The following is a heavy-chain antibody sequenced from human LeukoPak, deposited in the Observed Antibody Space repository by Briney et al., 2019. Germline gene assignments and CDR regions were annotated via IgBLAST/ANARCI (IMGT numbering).Heavy chain of an antibody. D-gene: IGHD4-17*01. CDR2: MNPNSGNT. V-gene: IGHV1-8*01. CDR3: ARGGVIYGDYVSYYYYGMDV. Sequence: ASVKVSCKASGYTFTSYDINWVRPATGQGLEWMGWMNPNSGNTGYAQKFQGRVTMTRNTSISTAYMELSSLRSEDTAVYYCARGGVIYGDYVSYYYYGMDVWGQGTTVTVSS. J-gene: IGHJ6*02. CDR1: GYTFTSYD.